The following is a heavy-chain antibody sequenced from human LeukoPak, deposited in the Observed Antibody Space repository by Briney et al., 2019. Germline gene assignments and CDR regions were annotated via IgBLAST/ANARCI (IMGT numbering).Heavy chain of an antibody. CDR3: ARGPIYGGNSIPYYYYYGMDV. D-gene: IGHD4-23*01. Sequence: SETLSLTCTVSGGSISSYYWSWIRQPPGKGLEWIGYIYYSGSTNYNPSLKSRVTISVDTFKNQFSLKLSSVTAADTAVYYCARGPIYGGNSIPYYYYYGMDVWGQGTTVTVSS. J-gene: IGHJ6*02. V-gene: IGHV4-59*01. CDR1: GGSISSYY. CDR2: IYYSGST.